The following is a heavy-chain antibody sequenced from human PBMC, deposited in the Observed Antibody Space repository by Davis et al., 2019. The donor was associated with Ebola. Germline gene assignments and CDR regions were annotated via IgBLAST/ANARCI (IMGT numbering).Heavy chain of an antibody. V-gene: IGHV1-18*01. CDR1: GYTFTSYG. CDR2: ISAYNGNT. D-gene: IGHD2-15*01. CDR3: ARAFLDIVVVVAANPVAKLGYYGMDV. J-gene: IGHJ6*02. Sequence: AASVKVSCKASGYTFTSYGISWVRQAPGQGLEWMGWISAYNGNTNYAQKLQGRVTMTTDTSTSTAYMELRSLRSEDTAVYYCARAFLDIVVVVAANPVAKLGYYGMDVWGQGTTVTVSS.